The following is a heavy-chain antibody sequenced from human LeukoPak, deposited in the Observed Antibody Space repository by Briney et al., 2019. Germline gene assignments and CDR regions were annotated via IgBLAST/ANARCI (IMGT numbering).Heavy chain of an antibody. D-gene: IGHD3-3*01. Sequence: PSETLSLTCTVSGGSISSYYWSWIRQPAGKGLEWIGRIYTSGSTNYNPFLKSRVTMSVDTSKNQFSLKLSSVTAADAAVYYCARDRITIFGVAPDAFDIWGQGTMVTVSS. CDR3: ARDRITIFGVAPDAFDI. CDR1: GGSISSYY. CDR2: IYTSGST. J-gene: IGHJ3*02. V-gene: IGHV4-4*07.